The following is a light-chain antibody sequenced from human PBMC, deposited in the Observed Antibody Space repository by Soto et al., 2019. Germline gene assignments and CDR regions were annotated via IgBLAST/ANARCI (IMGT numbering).Light chain of an antibody. CDR3: SSYTSGTTLYV. CDR2: DVT. CDR1: SGDVGAYNS. V-gene: IGLV2-14*01. J-gene: IGLJ1*01. Sequence: QSLLTQPYSVSGSPGQSITISCTGTSGDVGAYNSVSWYQQHPGKAPKLMIYDVTNRPSGVSNRFSGSKSGNTASLTISGLQVEDEADYHCSSYTSGTTLYVFGTGTKVTVL.